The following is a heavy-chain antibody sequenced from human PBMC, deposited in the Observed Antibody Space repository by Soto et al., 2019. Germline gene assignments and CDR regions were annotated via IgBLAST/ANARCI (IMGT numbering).Heavy chain of an antibody. CDR2: IWFDEIKK. J-gene: IGHJ4*02. D-gene: IGHD3-3*01. CDR1: GFTFSSYA. V-gene: IGHV3-33*01. Sequence: QVQLVESGGGVVQPGRSLRLSCTASGFTFSSYAVHWVRQAPGKGLEWVAVIWFDEIKKYYADSVMGRFTISRDNSKNTLYLQLNSLRAEDTAVYYCARIGEIGSITEEYFDYWGQGTLVTVSS. CDR3: ARIGEIGSITEEYFDY.